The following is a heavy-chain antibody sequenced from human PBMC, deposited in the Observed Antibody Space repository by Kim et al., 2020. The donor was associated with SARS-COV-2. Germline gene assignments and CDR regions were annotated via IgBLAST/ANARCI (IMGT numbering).Heavy chain of an antibody. CDR2: ISAGADST. V-gene: IGHV3-23*01. CDR3: AKIKPVEQPVVLAPVDY. Sequence: GGSLRLSCAASGFTFSSYAMSWVRQAPGKGLEWVSSISAGADSTYYADSVKGRFTISRDNSKNTLYLKMNSLRAEDTAADYCAKIKPVEQPVVLAPVDYWGQGALVTVSS. CDR1: GFTFSSYA. D-gene: IGHD6-13*01. J-gene: IGHJ4*02.